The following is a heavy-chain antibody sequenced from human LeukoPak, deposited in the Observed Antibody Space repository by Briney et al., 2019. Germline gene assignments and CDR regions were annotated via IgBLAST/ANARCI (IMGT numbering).Heavy chain of an antibody. Sequence: ASVKVSCKASGYTFTGYYMHWVRQAPGQGLEWMGWINPNSGGTNYAQKFQGRVTMTRDTSISTAYMELSRLRSDDTAVYYCARDNCSGGSCLGDYWGQGTLVTVSS. CDR1: GYTFTGYY. CDR2: INPNSGGT. J-gene: IGHJ4*02. V-gene: IGHV1-2*02. D-gene: IGHD2-15*01. CDR3: ARDNCSGGSCLGDY.